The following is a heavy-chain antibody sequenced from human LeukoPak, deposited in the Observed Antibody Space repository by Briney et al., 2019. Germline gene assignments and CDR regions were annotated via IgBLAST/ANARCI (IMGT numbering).Heavy chain of an antibody. CDR1: GFTFSSYW. CDR3: AKRDPGERENY. Sequence: GGSLRLSCAASGFTFSSYWMTWVRQAPGKGLEWVANIKQDGSEKYYVDSVKGRFTISRDNAKNSLYLQMNSLRAEDTAVYYCAKRDPGERENYWGQGTLVTVSS. D-gene: IGHD5-24*01. CDR2: IKQDGSEK. V-gene: IGHV3-7*03. J-gene: IGHJ4*02.